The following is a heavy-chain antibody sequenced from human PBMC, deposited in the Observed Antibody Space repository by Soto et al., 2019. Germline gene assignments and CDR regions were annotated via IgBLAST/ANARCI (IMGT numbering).Heavy chain of an antibody. CDR3: ARGTVRSSYYMDV. CDR1: GGSFSGYY. J-gene: IGHJ6*03. Sequence: QVQLQQWGAGLLKPSETLSLTCAVYGGSFSGYYWSWIRQPPGKGLQWIGEINHSGSTNYNPSLKSRVTISVDTSKNQFSLKLSSVTAADTAVYHCARGTVRSSYYMDVWGKGTTVTVSS. CDR2: INHSGST. V-gene: IGHV4-34*01.